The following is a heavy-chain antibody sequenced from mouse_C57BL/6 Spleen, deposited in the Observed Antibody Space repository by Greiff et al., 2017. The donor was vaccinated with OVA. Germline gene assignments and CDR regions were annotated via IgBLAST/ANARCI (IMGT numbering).Heavy chain of an antibody. CDR3: ARGGYYGSSSYWYFDV. CDR1: GYTFTSYD. V-gene: IGHV1-85*01. Sequence: QVQLQQSGPELVKPGASVKLSCKASGYTFTSYDINWVKQRPGQGLEWIGWIYPRDGSTKYNEKFKGKATLTVDTSSSTAYMELHSLTSEDSAVYFCARGGYYGSSSYWYFDVWGTGTTVTVSS. J-gene: IGHJ1*03. D-gene: IGHD1-1*01. CDR2: IYPRDGST.